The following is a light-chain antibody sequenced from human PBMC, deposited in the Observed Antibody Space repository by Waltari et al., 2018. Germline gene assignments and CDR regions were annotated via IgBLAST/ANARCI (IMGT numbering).Light chain of an antibody. J-gene: IGLJ3*02. Sequence: QSALTQPASVSGSPGQSITISCSGSTSDFSDYNYVPWYQHHPGKAPRLMISDVTKRPSGVSNRFSGSKSGNTASLSISGLQAEDEADYFCASYTSSSTWVFGGGTKLTVL. V-gene: IGLV2-14*03. CDR2: DVT. CDR3: ASYTSSSTWV. CDR1: TSDFSDYNY.